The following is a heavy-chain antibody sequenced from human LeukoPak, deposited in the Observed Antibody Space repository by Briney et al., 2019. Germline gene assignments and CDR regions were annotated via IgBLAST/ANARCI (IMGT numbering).Heavy chain of an antibody. V-gene: IGHV1-3*01. CDR2: INAGNGHT. Sequence: ASVKVSCKASGYTFSGYAVHWVRQAPGQRFEWMGWINAGNGHTKYSQNFQGRVTITRDSSANIVYMELSSLTSEDTAVYYCARVSDRYFEYWGQGTLVTVSS. D-gene: IGHD3-9*01. J-gene: IGHJ4*02. CDR3: ARVSDRYFEY. CDR1: GYTFSGYA.